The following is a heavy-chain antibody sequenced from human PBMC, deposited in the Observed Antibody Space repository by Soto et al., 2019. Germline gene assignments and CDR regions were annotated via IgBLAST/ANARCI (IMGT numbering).Heavy chain of an antibody. Sequence: QVQLVESGGGVVQPGRSLRLSCAASGFTFSSYGMHWVRQAPGKGLEWVAVISYDGSNKYYADSVKGRFTISRDNSKNTLYLQMNSLRAEDTAVYYCAKTHSSGWYGLMDVRGQGTTVTVSS. V-gene: IGHV3-30*18. CDR2: ISYDGSNK. D-gene: IGHD6-19*01. J-gene: IGHJ6*02. CDR1: GFTFSSYG. CDR3: AKTHSSGWYGLMDV.